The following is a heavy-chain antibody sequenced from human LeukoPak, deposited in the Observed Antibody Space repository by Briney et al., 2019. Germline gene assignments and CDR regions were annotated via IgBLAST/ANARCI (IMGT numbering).Heavy chain of an antibody. CDR1: GFTFSSYE. CDR2: ISSSGSTI. CDR3: ARLAYSYGSLGDY. J-gene: IGHJ4*02. Sequence: PGGSLRLSCAASGFTFSSYEMNWVRQAPGKGLEWVSYISSSGSTIYYADSVKGRFTISRDNAKSSLYLQMNSLRAEDTAVYYCARLAYSYGSLGDYWGQGTLVTVSS. D-gene: IGHD5-18*01. V-gene: IGHV3-48*03.